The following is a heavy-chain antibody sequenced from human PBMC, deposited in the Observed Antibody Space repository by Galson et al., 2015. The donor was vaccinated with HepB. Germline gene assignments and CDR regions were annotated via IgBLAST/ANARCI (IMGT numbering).Heavy chain of an antibody. Sequence: SLRLSCAVSGVTFSNYAMSWVRQAPGKGLEWVSGISGSGGFTYIADSVKGRFIISRDNSESMLYLQMNSLRAEDTAVYYCAKDVYDQYYFDYRGQGTLVSVSS. J-gene: IGHJ4*02. CDR1: GVTFSNYA. CDR3: AKDVYDQYYFDY. D-gene: IGHD3-3*01. CDR2: ISGSGGFT. V-gene: IGHV3-23*01.